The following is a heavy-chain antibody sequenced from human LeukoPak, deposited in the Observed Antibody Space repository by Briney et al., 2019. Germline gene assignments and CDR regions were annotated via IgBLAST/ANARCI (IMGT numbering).Heavy chain of an antibody. CDR3: AKDQGWTATYTDY. CDR1: GFTFSSYA. CDR2: ISGSGRTT. J-gene: IGHJ4*02. Sequence: GGSLRLSCAASGFTFSSYAMNWVRQVPGKGLEWVSGISGSGRTTYYADSVKGRSTISRDNPRNTLYLQMNSLRAEDTAIYYCAKDQGWTATYTDYWGQGTLVTASS. V-gene: IGHV3-23*01. D-gene: IGHD2-2*02.